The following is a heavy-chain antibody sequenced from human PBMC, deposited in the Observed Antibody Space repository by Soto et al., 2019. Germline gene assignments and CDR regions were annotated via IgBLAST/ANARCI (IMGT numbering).Heavy chain of an antibody. CDR3: AQNYGGNSDYYYYYGMDV. CDR1: GFTFSSYG. CDR2: ISYDGSNK. D-gene: IGHD4-17*01. V-gene: IGHV3-30*18. Sequence: GGSLRLSCAASGFTFSSYGMHWVRQAPGKGLEWVAVISYDGSNKYYADSVKGRFTISRDNSKNTLYLQMNSLRAEDTAVYYCAQNYGGNSDYYYYYGMDVWGQGTTVTVSS. J-gene: IGHJ6*02.